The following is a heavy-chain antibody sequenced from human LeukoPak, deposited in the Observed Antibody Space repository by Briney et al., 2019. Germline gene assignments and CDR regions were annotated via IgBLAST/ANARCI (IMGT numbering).Heavy chain of an antibody. V-gene: IGHV3-23*01. CDR3: AKGGMITFGGVIVSLYYYGMDV. CDR1: GFTFSSYA. CDR2: ISGSGGST. Sequence: GGSLRLSCAASGFTFSSYAMSWVRRAPGKGLEWVSAISGSGGSTYYADSVKGRFTISRDNSKNTLYLQMNSLRAEDTAVYYCAKGGMITFGGVIVSLYYYGMDVWGQGTTVTVSS. J-gene: IGHJ6*02. D-gene: IGHD3-16*02.